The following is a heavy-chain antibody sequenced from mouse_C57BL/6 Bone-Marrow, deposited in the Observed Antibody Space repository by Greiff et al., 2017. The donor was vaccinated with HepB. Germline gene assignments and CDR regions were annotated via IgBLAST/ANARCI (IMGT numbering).Heavy chain of an antibody. CDR2: IDPSDSYT. CDR1: GYTFTSYW. V-gene: IGHV1-69*01. D-gene: IGHD1-1*01. J-gene: IGHJ1*03. CDR3: AREGSSYRYFDV. Sequence: QVQLQQPGAELVMPGASVKLSCKASGYTFTSYWMHWVKQRPGQGLEWIGEIDPSDSYTNYNQKFKGKSTLTVDKSSSTAYIQLSSLTSEDSAVYYFAREGSSYRYFDVWGTGTTVTVSS.